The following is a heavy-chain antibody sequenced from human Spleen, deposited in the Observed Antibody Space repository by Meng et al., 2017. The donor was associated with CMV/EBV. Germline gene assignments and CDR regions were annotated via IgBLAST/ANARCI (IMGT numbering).Heavy chain of an antibody. CDR3: AGARGAFGVVISWFDP. D-gene: IGHD3-3*01. CDR1: GYTFIGYY. V-gene: IGHV1-2*02. Sequence: ASVKVSCKASGYTFIGYYMHWVRQAPGQGLEWMGWINPETGDSNYAQKFQGRVTMTRDTFITTAYMEVSRLRSDDTAVYYCAGARGAFGVVISWFDPWGQGTLVTVSS. J-gene: IGHJ5*02. CDR2: INPETGDS.